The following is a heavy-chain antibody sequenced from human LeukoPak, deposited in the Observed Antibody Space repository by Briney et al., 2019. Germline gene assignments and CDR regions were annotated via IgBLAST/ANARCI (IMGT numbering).Heavy chain of an antibody. CDR2: IDPNTGGT. Sequence: ASVKVSCKTSGYTFTNYYIHWVRQAPGQGLEWMGRIDPNTGGTKSAKNFQGRVTMTRDTSISTAYMELRSLRSDDTAVYYCARALSPDYYDSSGYYFGYYYYYGMDVWGQGTTVTVSS. J-gene: IGHJ6*02. CDR3: ARALSPDYYDSSGYYFGYYYYYGMDV. D-gene: IGHD3-22*01. V-gene: IGHV1-2*06. CDR1: GYTFTNYY.